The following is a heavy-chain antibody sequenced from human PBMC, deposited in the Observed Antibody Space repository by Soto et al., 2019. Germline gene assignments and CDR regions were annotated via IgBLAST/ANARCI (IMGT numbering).Heavy chain of an antibody. CDR1: GFTVSRNY. CDR3: ARDRGWGQLDGEYYYYYYMDV. Sequence: PGGSLRLSCAASGFTVSRNYMSWVRQAPGKGLEWVSVIYSAGDTYYADSVKGRFTISRDNSKNTLFLQMNSLRAEDTAVYYCARDRGWGQLDGEYYYYYYMDVWGKGTTVTVSS. J-gene: IGHJ6*03. V-gene: IGHV3-53*01. CDR2: IYSAGDT. D-gene: IGHD6-6*01.